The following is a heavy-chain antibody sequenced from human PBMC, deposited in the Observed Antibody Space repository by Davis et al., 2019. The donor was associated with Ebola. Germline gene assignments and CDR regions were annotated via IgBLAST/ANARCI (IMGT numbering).Heavy chain of an antibody. Sequence: PSETLSLTCAVYGGSFSGYYWSWIRQPPGKGLEWIGEINHSGSTNYNPSLKSRVTISVDTSKNQFSLKLSSVTAADTAVYYCARDPALVRGQTVEGYYFDYWGQGTLVTVSS. CDR2: INHSGST. CDR3: ARDPALVRGQTVEGYYFDY. J-gene: IGHJ4*02. CDR1: GGSFSGYY. D-gene: IGHD2-15*01. V-gene: IGHV4-34*01.